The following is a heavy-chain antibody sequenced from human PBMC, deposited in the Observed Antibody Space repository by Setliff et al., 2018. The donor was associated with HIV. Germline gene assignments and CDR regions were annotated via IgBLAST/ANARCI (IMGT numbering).Heavy chain of an antibody. V-gene: IGHV3-48*04. D-gene: IGHD3-22*01. CDR3: ARFRRSGYNYVEGTASAY. CDR2: ISSSGNTM. J-gene: IGHJ4*02. Sequence: GSLRLSCAASGFTFRNYGMHWVRQAPGKGLEWISYISSSGNTMYYADSVKGRFTISRDNAKNSLYLQVNSLRAEDTAVYYCARFRRSGYNYVEGTASAYWGQGTLVTVSS. CDR1: GFTFRNYG.